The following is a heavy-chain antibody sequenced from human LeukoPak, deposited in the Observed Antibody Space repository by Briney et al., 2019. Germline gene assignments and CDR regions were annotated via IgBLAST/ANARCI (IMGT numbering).Heavy chain of an antibody. CDR2: IKQDGSEK. V-gene: IGHV3-7*01. J-gene: IGHJ4*02. D-gene: IGHD3-9*01. CDR1: GFTFSSYG. CDR3: ARDLPYYDILTGSYYFDY. Sequence: GRSLRLSCAASGFTFSSYGMHWVRQAPGKGLEWVANIKQDGSEKYYVDSVKGRFTISRDNAKNSLYLQMNSLRAEDTAVYYCARDLPYYDILTGSYYFDYWGQGTLVTVSS.